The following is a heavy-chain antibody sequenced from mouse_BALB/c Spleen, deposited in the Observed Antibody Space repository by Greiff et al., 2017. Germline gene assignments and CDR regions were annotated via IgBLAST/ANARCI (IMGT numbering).Heavy chain of an antibody. CDR2: IWAGGST. Sequence: QVQLKESGPGLVAPSQSLSITCTVSGFSLPSFGVPWVRQPPGKGLEWLGVIWAGGSTNYNSALMSRLSISKDNSKSQVFLKMNSLQTDDTAMYYCARVLDGYYEAMDYWGQGTSVTVSS. J-gene: IGHJ4*01. D-gene: IGHD2-3*01. CDR1: GFSLPSFG. CDR3: ARVLDGYYEAMDY. V-gene: IGHV2-9*02.